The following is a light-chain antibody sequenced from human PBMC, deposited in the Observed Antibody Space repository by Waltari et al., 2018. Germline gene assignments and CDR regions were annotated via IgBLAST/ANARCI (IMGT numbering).Light chain of an antibody. CDR1: SRDVGTYDY. CDR2: DVT. Sequence: QSALTQPASVSGSPGQSITISCTGTSRDVGTYDYVSWYQHHPGKAPKLMIYDVTKRPSGIANRFSGSKSGNTASLTMSGLQAEDEADYYCSSYTTSSTVYVFGTGTKVTVL. CDR3: SSYTTSSTVYV. V-gene: IGLV2-14*03. J-gene: IGLJ1*01.